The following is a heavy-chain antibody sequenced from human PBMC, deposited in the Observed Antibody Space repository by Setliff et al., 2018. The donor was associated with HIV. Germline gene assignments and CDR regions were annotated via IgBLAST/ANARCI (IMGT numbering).Heavy chain of an antibody. V-gene: IGHV4-39*07. D-gene: IGHD3-9*01. J-gene: IGHJ6*03. CDR3: ASHQHNFTGYYYYYYYMAV. CDR1: GDSISSGSYF. Sequence: PSETLSLTCSVSGDSISSGSYFWGWIRQTPGKGLEWIGNIYYTGFAYYNPSLKSRLTISVDTPKNQFSLKLSSVTAADTAVYYCASHQHNFTGYYYYYYYMAVWGRGTMVTVSS. CDR2: IYYTGFA.